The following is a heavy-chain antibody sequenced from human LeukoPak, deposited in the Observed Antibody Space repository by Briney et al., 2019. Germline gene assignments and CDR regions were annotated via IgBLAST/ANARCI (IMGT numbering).Heavy chain of an antibody. D-gene: IGHD3-10*01. Sequence: PSETLSLTCTVSDGSISSYFWSWIRQPPGKGLVWIGYIYNRGSINYNPSLKSRVTISVDPSKSQFSLKLNSVTAADTAVYYCARAYYYGSGRYSAFAYWGQGTLVTVSS. J-gene: IGHJ4*02. CDR3: ARAYYYGSGRYSAFAY. CDR2: IYNRGSI. V-gene: IGHV4-59*01. CDR1: DGSISSYF.